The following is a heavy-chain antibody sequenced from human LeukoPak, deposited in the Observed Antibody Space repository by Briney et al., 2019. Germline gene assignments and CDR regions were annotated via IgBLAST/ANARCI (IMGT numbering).Heavy chain of an antibody. Sequence: PGGSLRLSCAASGFTFSSYGMHWVRQAPGKGLEWVAVIWYDGSNKYYADSVKGRFTISRDNSKNTLYLQMNSLRAEDTAVYYCARDPTYYDSSGYYYGGLFDYWGQGTLVTVSS. CDR3: ARDPTYYDSSGYYYGGLFDY. J-gene: IGHJ4*02. CDR2: IWYDGSNK. V-gene: IGHV3-33*01. D-gene: IGHD3-22*01. CDR1: GFTFSSYG.